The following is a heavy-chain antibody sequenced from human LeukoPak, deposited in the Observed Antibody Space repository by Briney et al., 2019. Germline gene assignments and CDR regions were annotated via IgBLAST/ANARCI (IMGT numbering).Heavy chain of an antibody. CDR1: GFTFSDYG. D-gene: IGHD2-2*03. V-gene: IGHV3-33*01. Sequence: GGSLRLSCAASGFTFSDYGIHWVRQAPGKGLEWVAVLSPHANYEYYADSVRGRFTMSRDDSKNTVYLLMNSLTDEETAVYYCARDWIDRSLDYWGLGTLVTVSS. J-gene: IGHJ4*02. CDR3: ARDWIDRSLDY. CDR2: LSPHANYE.